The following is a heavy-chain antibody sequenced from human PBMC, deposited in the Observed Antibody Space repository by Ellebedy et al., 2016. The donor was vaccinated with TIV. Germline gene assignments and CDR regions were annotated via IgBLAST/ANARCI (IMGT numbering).Heavy chain of an antibody. CDR3: AKDTHDYYYYYYMDV. CDR1: GFTFDDYA. V-gene: IGHV3-9*01. CDR2: ISWNSGSI. Sequence: SLKISCAASGFTFDDYAMHWVRQAPGKGLEWVSGISWNSGSIGYADSVKGRFTISRDNAKNSLYLQMNSLRAEDTALYYCAKDTHDYYYYYYMDVWGKGTTVTVSS. J-gene: IGHJ6*03.